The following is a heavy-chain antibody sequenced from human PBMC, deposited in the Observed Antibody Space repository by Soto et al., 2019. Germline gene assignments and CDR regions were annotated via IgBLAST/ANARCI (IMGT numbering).Heavy chain of an antibody. V-gene: IGHV1-8*02. Sequence: GASVKVSCKASGYDFTAYDINWVRQASGQGXEWMGWMNPINGAAGSARRFQGRVSMTRNTATGTAYLELISLRSDDTAVYYCGRGPSPRAPAGGTPYYYAMDVWGQGTTVTVS. CDR2: MNPINGAA. CDR1: GYDFTAYD. J-gene: IGHJ6*02. CDR3: GRGPSPRAPAGGTPYYYAMDV. D-gene: IGHD6-13*01.